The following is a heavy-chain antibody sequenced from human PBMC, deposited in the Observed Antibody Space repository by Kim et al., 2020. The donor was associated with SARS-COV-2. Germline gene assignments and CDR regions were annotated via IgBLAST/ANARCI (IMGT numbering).Heavy chain of an antibody. Sequence: TEYAASVIGRFTISRHDSENSLYLQMNSLKTDDTAVYFCTRTSTGRPSDIWGQGTMVTVSS. CDR2: T. CDR3: TRTSTGRPSDI. J-gene: IGHJ3*02. V-gene: IGHV3-72*01. D-gene: IGHD2-8*02.